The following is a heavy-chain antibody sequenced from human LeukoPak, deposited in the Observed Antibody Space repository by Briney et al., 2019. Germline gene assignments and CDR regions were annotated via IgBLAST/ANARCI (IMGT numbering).Heavy chain of an antibody. D-gene: IGHD3-9*01. CDR2: IYHSGNT. CDR1: GYSISSGYY. CDR3: ARSMYDILLTANAFDL. J-gene: IGHJ3*01. V-gene: IGHV4-38-2*02. Sequence: SETLSLTCTVSGYSISSGYYWGWIRQPPGKGLEWIGSIYHSGNTYYNPSLQSRVTISVDTSKNQFSLKVSSVTAADTAVYYCARSMYDILLTANAFDLWGQGTMVTVSS.